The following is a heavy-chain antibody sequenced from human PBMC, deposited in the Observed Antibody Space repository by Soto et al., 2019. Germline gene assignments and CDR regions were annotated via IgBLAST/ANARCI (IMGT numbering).Heavy chain of an antibody. CDR2: ISGSGGST. CDR3: ARSYYDFWSGYSDSFDY. D-gene: IGHD3-3*01. J-gene: IGHJ4*02. V-gene: IGHV3-23*01. Sequence: GESLKISCAASGFTFSSYAMSWVRQAPGKGLEWVSAISGSGGSTYYADSVKGRFTISRDNSKNTLYLQMNSLRAEDTAVYYCARSYYDFWSGYSDSFDYWGQGTLVTVSS. CDR1: GFTFSSYA.